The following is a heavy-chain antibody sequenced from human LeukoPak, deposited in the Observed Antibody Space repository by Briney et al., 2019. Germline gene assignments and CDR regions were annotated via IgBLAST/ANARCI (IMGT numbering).Heavy chain of an antibody. Sequence: SETLSLTCAVYGGSFSGYYWSWIRQPPGKGLEWIGEINHSGSTNYNPSLKSRVTISVDTSKNQFSLQLNSVTPEDTAVYYCARGHPLYYYDSSGYPLHFFDYWGQGTLVTVSS. CDR3: ARGHPLYYYDSSGYPLHFFDY. CDR1: GGSFSGYY. V-gene: IGHV4-34*01. D-gene: IGHD3-22*01. J-gene: IGHJ4*02. CDR2: INHSGST.